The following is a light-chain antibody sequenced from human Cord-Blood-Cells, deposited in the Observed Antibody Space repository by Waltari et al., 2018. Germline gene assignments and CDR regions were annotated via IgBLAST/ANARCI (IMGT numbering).Light chain of an antibody. CDR2: EGS. V-gene: IGLV2-23*01. Sequence: SALTHPAAVCRSPGQSITISCTGTSLYVVRYNLVSWYQQRPGKAHELMIYEGSKRRSGVSNRVARSKYGNTASLTISGLQAEEEADYYCCSYAGSSYVFGTGTKVTVL. CDR1: SLYVVRYNL. J-gene: IGLJ1*01. CDR3: CSYAGSSYV.